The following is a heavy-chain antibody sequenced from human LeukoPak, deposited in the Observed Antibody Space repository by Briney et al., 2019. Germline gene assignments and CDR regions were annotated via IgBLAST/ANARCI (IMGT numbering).Heavy chain of an antibody. CDR3: AREAQLERLGFGKEGSAFDY. D-gene: IGHD1-1*01. V-gene: IGHV3-30*02. Sequence: PGGSLRLSCAASGFSFSRYGMHWVRQAPGKGLEWVAYIQYDGSNEQYANSVKGRFSISRDSSKNTLYLQMNSLRAEDTAVYYCAREAQLERLGFGKEGSAFDYWGQGTLVTVSS. J-gene: IGHJ4*02. CDR1: GFSFSRYG. CDR2: IQYDGSNE.